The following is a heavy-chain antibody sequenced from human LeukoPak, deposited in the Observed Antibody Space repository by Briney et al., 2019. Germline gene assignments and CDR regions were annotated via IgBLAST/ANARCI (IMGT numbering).Heavy chain of an antibody. V-gene: IGHV3-23*01. Sequence: PGGSLRLSCAASGFTFGTYGMSWVRQAPGKGLEWVSTISASGGSAYYADYVKGRFTISRDNSRNTVYLQMNSLRAEDTAVFYCAKSMAGTVFDYWGQGTLVTVSS. CDR1: GFTFGTYG. J-gene: IGHJ4*02. D-gene: IGHD6-19*01. CDR3: AKSMAGTVFDY. CDR2: ISASGGSA.